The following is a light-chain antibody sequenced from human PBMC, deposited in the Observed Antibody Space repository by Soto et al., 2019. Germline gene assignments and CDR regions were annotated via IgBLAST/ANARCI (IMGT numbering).Light chain of an antibody. J-gene: IGKJ5*01. CDR1: QSVSSY. CDR3: QQRSSWPLT. Sequence: EIVLTQSPATLSLSPGERATLSCRASQSVSSYLAWYQQKPGQAPRLLIYERSNRATGIPPRFSGSGSGTDFTLTISSLEPEDFAVYYCQQRSSWPLTFGGGTRLEIK. V-gene: IGKV3-11*01. CDR2: ERS.